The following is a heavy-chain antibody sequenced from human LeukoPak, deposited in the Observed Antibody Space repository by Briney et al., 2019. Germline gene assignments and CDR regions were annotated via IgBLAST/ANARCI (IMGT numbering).Heavy chain of an antibody. J-gene: IGHJ4*02. CDR2: ISSSSSVI. CDR1: GFSFNRHS. CDR3: ARDMSLLWFGDPFDY. V-gene: IGHV3-48*02. Sequence: PGGSLRLSCAASGFSFNRHSMNWVRQAPGKGLEWVLYISSSSSVIYYADSVKGRFTVSRDNARNSLYLQMNSLRDEDTAVYYCARDMSLLWFGDPFDYWGQGTLVTVSS. D-gene: IGHD3-10*01.